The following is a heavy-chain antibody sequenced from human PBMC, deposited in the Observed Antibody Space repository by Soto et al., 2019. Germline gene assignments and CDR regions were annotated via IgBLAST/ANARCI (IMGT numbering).Heavy chain of an antibody. V-gene: IGHV1-69*01. CDR2: IIPIFGTA. CDR3: ARADYGGNYGTLWFDP. CDR1: GGTFSSYA. D-gene: IGHD4-17*01. Sequence: QVQLVQSGAEVKKPGSSVKVSCKASGGTFSSYAISGVRQAPGQGREWMGGIIPIFGTANYAQKFQGRVTITADESTSTAYMELSSLRSEDTAVYYCARADYGGNYGTLWFDPWGQGTLVTVSS. J-gene: IGHJ5*02.